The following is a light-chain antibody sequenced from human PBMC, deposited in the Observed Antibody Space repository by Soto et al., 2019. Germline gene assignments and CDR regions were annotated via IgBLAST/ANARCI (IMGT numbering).Light chain of an antibody. CDR2: DAS. CDR3: QQFNNYPLT. J-gene: IGKJ4*01. V-gene: IGKV1-33*01. Sequence: DIKMTQSPSPLSASVGDRVTITCQASQDISNYLNWYQQKPGKAPKLLIYDASNLETGVPSRFSGSGSGTDFTLTISSLQPEDFATYYCQQFNNYPLTFGGGTKVDIK. CDR1: QDISNY.